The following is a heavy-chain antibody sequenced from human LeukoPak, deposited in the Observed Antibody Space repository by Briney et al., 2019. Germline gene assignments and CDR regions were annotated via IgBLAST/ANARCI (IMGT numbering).Heavy chain of an antibody. D-gene: IGHD6-13*01. CDR3: ARVIIAAAGRAYYFDY. Sequence: ASVKVSCKASGYTFSSYGISWVRQAPGQGLEWMGWISACNGNTNYAQKLQGRVTMTTDTSTSTAYMELRSLRSDDTAVYYCARVIIAAAGRAYYFDYWGQGTLVTVSS. CDR2: ISACNGNT. J-gene: IGHJ4*02. CDR1: GYTFSSYG. V-gene: IGHV1-18*01.